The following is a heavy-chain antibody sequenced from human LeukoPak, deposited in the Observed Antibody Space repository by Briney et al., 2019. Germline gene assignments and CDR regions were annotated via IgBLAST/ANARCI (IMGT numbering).Heavy chain of an antibody. CDR2: SRNKANSYTT. CDR3: VRVQTGGAFDI. V-gene: IGHV3-72*01. J-gene: IGHJ3*02. Sequence: GGSLRLSCAASGFTASDYYMDWVRQTPGKGLEWVSRSRNKANSYTTDFSATGKCRFTISRDKSKNSLYLQMNSLRTEDTAVYYCVRVQTGGAFDIWGQGTMVTVSS. CDR1: GFTASDYY. D-gene: IGHD7-27*01.